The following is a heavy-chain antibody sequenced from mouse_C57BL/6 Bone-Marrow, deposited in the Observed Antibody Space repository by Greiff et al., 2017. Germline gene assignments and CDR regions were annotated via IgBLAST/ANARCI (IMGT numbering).Heavy chain of an antibody. Sequence: VQLQQPGAELVKPGASVKLSCKASGYTFTSYCMHWVKQRPGQGLEWIGMIHPNSGSTNYNEKFKSKATLTVDKSSSPAYMHLSGLTSEDAAVYSCARGRSYGYWGQGTTLTVSS. D-gene: IGHD1-1*01. CDR3: ARGRSYGY. V-gene: IGHV1-64*01. J-gene: IGHJ2*01. CDR1: GYTFTSYC. CDR2: IHPNSGST.